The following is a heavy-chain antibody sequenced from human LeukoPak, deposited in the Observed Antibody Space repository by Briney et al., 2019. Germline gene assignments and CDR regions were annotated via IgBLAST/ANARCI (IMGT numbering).Heavy chain of an antibody. CDR2: INPRGDAA. CDR1: GNTFIGYW. Sequence: ASVKVSCKASGNTFIGYWIHWVRQAPGQGLEWMGAINPRGDAAIGAQKFQGRVTTTRDTSTSTVYIELSSLRSEDTAVYYCAREGQQLKHFDYWGQGTLVTVSS. CDR3: AREGQQLKHFDY. D-gene: IGHD1-1*01. J-gene: IGHJ4*02. V-gene: IGHV1-46*01.